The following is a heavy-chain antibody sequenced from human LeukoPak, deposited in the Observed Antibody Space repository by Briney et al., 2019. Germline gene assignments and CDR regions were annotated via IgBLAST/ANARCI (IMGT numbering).Heavy chain of an antibody. V-gene: IGHV6-1*01. CDR2: TFYTSKWSN. D-gene: IGHD3-22*01. J-gene: IGHJ4*02. CDR1: GDSVSSNSAA. CDR3: ARVYRDYYDSSGYCPDY. Sequence: SETLSLTCAISGDSVSSNSAAWNWIRQSPSRGLEWLGRTFYTSKWSNDYTLSVKGRITINPDTSQNQFSLHLNSLTPEDTAVYYCARVYRDYYDSSGYCPDYWGQGTLVTVSS.